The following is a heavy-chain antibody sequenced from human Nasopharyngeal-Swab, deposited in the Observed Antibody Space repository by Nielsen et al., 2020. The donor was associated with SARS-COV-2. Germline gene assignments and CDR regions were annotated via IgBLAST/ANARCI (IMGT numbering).Heavy chain of an antibody. D-gene: IGHD6-19*01. CDR2: ITPDGYGT. CDR3: ARGRIAVAAVDP. Sequence: GESLKISCAASGFAFSNYWMHWVRRAPGKGLVWVSRITPDGYGTMYADSVKGRFIISRDNAKNTLNLQMNSLRAEDTALYYCARGRIAVAAVDPWGQGILVTVSS. V-gene: IGHV3-74*03. CDR1: GFAFSNYW. J-gene: IGHJ5*02.